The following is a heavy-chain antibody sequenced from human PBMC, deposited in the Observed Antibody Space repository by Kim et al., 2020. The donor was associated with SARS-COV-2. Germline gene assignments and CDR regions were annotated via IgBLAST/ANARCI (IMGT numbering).Heavy chain of an antibody. D-gene: IGHD3-10*01. Sequence: GGSLRLSCAASGFTFSSYWMHWVRQAPGKGLVWVSRINSDGSSTSYADSVKGRFTISRDNAKNTLYLQMNSLRAEDTAVYYCAREAGPREDKLRGVIIPRYYYYGMDVWGQGTTVTVSS. CDR1: GFTFSSYW. V-gene: IGHV3-74*01. J-gene: IGHJ6*02. CDR2: INSDGSST. CDR3: AREAGPREDKLRGVIIPRYYYYGMDV.